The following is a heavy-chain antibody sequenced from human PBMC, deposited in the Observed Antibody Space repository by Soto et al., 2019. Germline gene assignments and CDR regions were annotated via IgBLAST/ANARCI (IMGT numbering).Heavy chain of an antibody. D-gene: IGHD6-13*01. CDR2: ISSSSSYI. V-gene: IGHV3-21*01. CDR1: GFSFRSYS. Sequence: EVQLVGSGGGLVKPRGSLSLSWAASGFSFRSYSMNWVRQAPGKGLECVSSISSSSSYIYYADSVKGRFTISRDNAKNSLYRQVNSLRAEDTAVYYCAREGIAADLDYWGQGTLVTVSS. J-gene: IGHJ4*02. CDR3: AREGIAADLDY.